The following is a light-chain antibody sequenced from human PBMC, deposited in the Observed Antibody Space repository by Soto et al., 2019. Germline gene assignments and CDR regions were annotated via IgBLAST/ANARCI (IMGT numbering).Light chain of an antibody. CDR1: QSVTSNF. CDR3: QQRSNWPT. Sequence: ETVLTQSPGTLSLPPGGRATLSYMASQSVTSNFVAWHQQKRGQGHRLIIYGACCRATGIPDRFSGSGSGTDFTITISSLEPEDFAVYYCQQRSNWPTFGQGTRLEI. J-gene: IGKJ5*01. CDR2: GAC. V-gene: IGKV3D-20*02.